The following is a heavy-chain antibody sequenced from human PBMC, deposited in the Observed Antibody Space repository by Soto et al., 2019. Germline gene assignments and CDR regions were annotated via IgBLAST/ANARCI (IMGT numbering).Heavy chain of an antibody. CDR1: GDSISSGDYY. D-gene: IGHD1-1*01. J-gene: IGHJ4*02. CDR2: IYYTGIT. Sequence: QVQLQESGPGLVKPSQTLSLTCTVSGDSISSGDYYWSWIRQPPGKGLEWIGYIYYTGITKYNPSXQSRLTISVDTSKNQFSLKVTSVTAADTAIYYCARHYNLPDYWGQGTLVTVSS. V-gene: IGHV4-30-4*01. CDR3: ARHYNLPDY.